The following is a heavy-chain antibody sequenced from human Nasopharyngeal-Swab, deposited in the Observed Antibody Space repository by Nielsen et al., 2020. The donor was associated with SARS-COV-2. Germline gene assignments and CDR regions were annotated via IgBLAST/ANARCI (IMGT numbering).Heavy chain of an antibody. CDR3: ASQPYSSSWYGGDAFDI. D-gene: IGHD6-13*01. CDR2: VYYSGST. Sequence: GSLRLSCTVSGGSISSSSYYWGWIRQPPGKGLEWIGSVYYSGSTYYNPYLTSRVTISVDTSKNHFSRKLSSVTAAETAVYYCASQPYSSSWYGGDAFDIWGQWTMVTVSS. CDR1: GGSISSSSYY. J-gene: IGHJ3*02. V-gene: IGHV4-39*01.